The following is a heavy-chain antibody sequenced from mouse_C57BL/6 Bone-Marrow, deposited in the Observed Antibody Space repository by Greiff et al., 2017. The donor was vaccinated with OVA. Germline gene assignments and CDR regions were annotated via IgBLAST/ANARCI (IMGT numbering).Heavy chain of an antibody. J-gene: IGHJ3*01. CDR1: GYTFTDYY. CDR3: AKRSNYPAWFAY. Sequence: VQLQQSGPVLVKPGASVKMSCKASGYTFTDYYMNWVKQSHGKSLEWIGVINPYNGGTSYNQKFKGKATLTVDKSSSTAYMELNSLTSEDSAVYYCAKRSNYPAWFAYWGQGTLVTVSA. D-gene: IGHD2-5*01. CDR2: INPYNGGT. V-gene: IGHV1-19*01.